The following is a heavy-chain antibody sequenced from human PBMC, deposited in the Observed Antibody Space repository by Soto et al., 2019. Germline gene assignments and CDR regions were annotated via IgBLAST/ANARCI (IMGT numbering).Heavy chain of an antibody. CDR1: GYTFTSYG. V-gene: IGHV1-18*01. CDR3: ARGLGSSSSRYYYYYMDV. J-gene: IGHJ6*03. CDR2: ISAYNGNT. D-gene: IGHD6-6*01. Sequence: ASVKVSCKASGYTFTSYGISWVRQAPGQGLEWMGWISAYNGNTNYAQKLQGRVTMTTDTSTSTAYMELRSLRSDDTAVYYCARGLGSSSSRYYYYYMDVWGKGTTVTVSS.